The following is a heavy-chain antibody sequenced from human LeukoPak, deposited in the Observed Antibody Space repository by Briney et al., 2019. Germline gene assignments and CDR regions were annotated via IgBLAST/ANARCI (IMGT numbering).Heavy chain of an antibody. D-gene: IGHD3-9*01. CDR2: IYYSGST. CDR3: AGGTDYDILTGYYSLPPSPSFDY. Sequence: SETLSLTCTVSGGSISGSSYYWGWIRQPPGKGLEWIGNIYYSGSTYYNPSLKSRVTISVDTSKNQFSLKLSSVTAADTAVYYCAGGTDYDILTGYYSLPPSPSFDYWGQGTLVTVSS. J-gene: IGHJ4*02. V-gene: IGHV4-39*07. CDR1: GGSISGSSYY.